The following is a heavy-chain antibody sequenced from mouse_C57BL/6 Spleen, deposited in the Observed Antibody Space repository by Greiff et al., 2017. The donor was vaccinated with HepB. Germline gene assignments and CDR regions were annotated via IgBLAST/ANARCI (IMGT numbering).Heavy chain of an antibody. CDR3: ARQGYGNYRYFDV. V-gene: IGHV5-6*01. Sequence: EVKLVESGGDLVKPGGSLKLSCAASGFTFSSYGMSWVRQTPDKRLEWVATISSGGSYTYYPDSVKGRFTISRDNAKNTLYLQMSSLKSEDTAMYYCARQGYGNYRYFDVWGTGTTVTVSS. CDR2: ISSGGSYT. J-gene: IGHJ1*03. CDR1: GFTFSSYG. D-gene: IGHD2-1*01.